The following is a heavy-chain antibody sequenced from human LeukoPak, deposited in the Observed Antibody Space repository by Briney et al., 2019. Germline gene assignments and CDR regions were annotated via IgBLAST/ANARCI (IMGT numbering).Heavy chain of an antibody. V-gene: IGHV3-66*01. Sequence: GGSLRLSCAASGFTVSDNYMSWVCQAPGKGLEWVSVIYSDGSTYYADSVKGRFTISRDNSKNTVYLQMNSLRAEDTAVYYCARDPGYDYGYDYWGQGTLVTVSS. CDR3: ARDPGYDYGYDY. J-gene: IGHJ4*02. CDR1: GFTVSDNY. CDR2: IYSDGST. D-gene: IGHD5-18*01.